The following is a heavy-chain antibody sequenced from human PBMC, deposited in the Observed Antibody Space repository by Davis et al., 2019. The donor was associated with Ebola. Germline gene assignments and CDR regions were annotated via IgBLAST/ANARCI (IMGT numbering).Heavy chain of an antibody. D-gene: IGHD5-24*01. J-gene: IGHJ6*02. CDR2: IGGMSDHI. Sequence: PGGSLRLSCAASGFPFSNYGLYWVRQAPGKGLEWLSYIGGMSDHISYADSVKGRFTVSRDNAKNSMYLQMSSLRDDDTAVYFCARRILGDSRDGMDVWGQGTMVSVSS. CDR1: GFPFSNYG. V-gene: IGHV3-48*02. CDR3: ARRILGDSRDGMDV.